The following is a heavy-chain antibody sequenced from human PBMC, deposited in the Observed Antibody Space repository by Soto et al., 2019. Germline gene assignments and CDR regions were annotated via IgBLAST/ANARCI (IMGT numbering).Heavy chain of an antibody. CDR2: IHSRGST. J-gene: IGHJ5*02. Sequence: QVQLQASRPGLVKPSETLSLTCTVSGASMNRYHWIWIRQPAAQGLEWIGHIHSRGSTNYNPSLKSRVTMSVDTSRTQFSLRLMSLTAAETAVYYCARDQGVAAAGITWFDPLGQGALVTFSS. D-gene: IGHD6-13*01. CDR3: ARDQGVAAAGITWFDP. V-gene: IGHV4-4*07. CDR1: GASMNRYH.